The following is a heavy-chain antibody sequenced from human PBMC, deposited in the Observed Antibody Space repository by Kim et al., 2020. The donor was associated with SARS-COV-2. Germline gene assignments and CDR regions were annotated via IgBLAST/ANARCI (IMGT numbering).Heavy chain of an antibody. CDR1: GFTFSDYY. Sequence: GGSLRLSCAASGFTFSDYYMTWIRQAPGKGLEWVSYVGHTDSTTYYADSVKGRFTISRDNFKSSLYLQMNSLRVEDTADYYCARASYYGSGPYDGYYYYGMDVWGQGTTVTVSS. CDR2: VGHTDSTT. D-gene: IGHD3-10*01. J-gene: IGHJ6*02. V-gene: IGHV3-11*01. CDR3: ARASYYGSGPYDGYYYYGMDV.